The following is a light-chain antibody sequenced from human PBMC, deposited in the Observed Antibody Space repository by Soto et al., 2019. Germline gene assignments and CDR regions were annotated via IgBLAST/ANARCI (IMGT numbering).Light chain of an antibody. Sequence: EIVLTQSPGTLSLSPGERATLSCRASQNVYNNYLAWYQPKPGQAPRLLINGASSRATGIPDRFSGSGSGRDFTLSISRLEPEDFAVYYCQQYGSSPATFGGGTKVAIQ. CDR1: QNVYNNY. CDR2: GAS. CDR3: QQYGSSPAT. J-gene: IGKJ4*01. V-gene: IGKV3-20*01.